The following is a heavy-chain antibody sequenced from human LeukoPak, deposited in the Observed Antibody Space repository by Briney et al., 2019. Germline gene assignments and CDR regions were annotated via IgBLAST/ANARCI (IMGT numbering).Heavy chain of an antibody. CDR3: ARAACTNGVCYFGAFDI. CDR1: GYSFTSYW. V-gene: IGHV5-51*01. Sequence: GESLKISCKGSGYSFTSYWIGWVRQMPGKGLEWMGIIYPGDSDTRYSPSFQGQVTISADKSISTAYLQWSSLKASDTAVYYCARAACTNGVCYFGAFDIWGQGTMVTVSS. CDR2: IYPGDSDT. D-gene: IGHD2-8*01. J-gene: IGHJ3*02.